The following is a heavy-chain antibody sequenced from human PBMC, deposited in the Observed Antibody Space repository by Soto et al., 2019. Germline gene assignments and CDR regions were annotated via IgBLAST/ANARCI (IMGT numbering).Heavy chain of an antibody. V-gene: IGHV4-31*03. CDR1: GGSISSGGYY. CDR2: IYYSGST. CDR3: ARAGYSSSWYRWELLYFDY. D-gene: IGHD6-13*01. Sequence: SETLSLTCTVSGGSISSGGYYWSWIRQHPGKGLEWIGYIYYSGSTYYNPSLKSRVTISVDTSKNQFSLKLSSVTAADTAVYYCARAGYSSSWYRWELLYFDYWGQGTLVTVSS. J-gene: IGHJ4*02.